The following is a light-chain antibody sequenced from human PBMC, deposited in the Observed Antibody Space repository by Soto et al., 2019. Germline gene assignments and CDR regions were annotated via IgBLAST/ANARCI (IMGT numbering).Light chain of an antibody. Sequence: DIQMTQSPSTLSASVGDRVTITCRASQSISSWLAWYQQKPGKAPKLLIYGASSLESGVPSRFSGSGSGTEFTLTSSSLQPDDFATYFCQQYNSYDMWSFGQGTKVELK. CDR1: QSISSW. CDR3: QQYNSYDMWS. V-gene: IGKV1-5*01. J-gene: IGKJ1*01. CDR2: GAS.